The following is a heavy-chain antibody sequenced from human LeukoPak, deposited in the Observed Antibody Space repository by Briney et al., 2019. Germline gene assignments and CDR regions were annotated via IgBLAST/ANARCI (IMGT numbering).Heavy chain of an antibody. CDR3: ARARLAMSDVFDS. V-gene: IGHV4-59*02. Sequence: SETLSLTCSVSGHSVSSYYWIWIRQPPGKGLEWIGCVYHSGSTNYNPSLNSRVTISLDTSKNQFSLKLTSVTAADTAVYYCARARLAMSDVFDSWGQGTLVTVSS. D-gene: IGHD2-21*01. CDR1: GHSVSSYY. CDR2: VYHSGST. J-gene: IGHJ4*02.